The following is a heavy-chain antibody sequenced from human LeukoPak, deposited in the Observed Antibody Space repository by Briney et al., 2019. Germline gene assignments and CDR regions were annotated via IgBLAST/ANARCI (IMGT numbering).Heavy chain of an antibody. CDR2: IHWIGANT. D-gene: IGHD3-10*01. CDR3: AKDRAYLWFGELLYTPFDY. CDR1: GFTFDDYG. J-gene: IGHJ4*02. Sequence: PGGSLRLSCAASGFTFDDYGMSWVRQAPGKGLEWVSGIHWIGANTGYADSVKGRFTISRDNSKNTLYLQMNSLRAEDTAVYYCAKDRAYLWFGELLYTPFDYWGQGTLVTVSS. V-gene: IGHV3-20*04.